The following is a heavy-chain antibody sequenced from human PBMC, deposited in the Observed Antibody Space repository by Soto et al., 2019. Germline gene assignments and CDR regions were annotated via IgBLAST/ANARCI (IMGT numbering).Heavy chain of an antibody. Sequence: GGSLRLSCGPPGFIFRNYWMSWVRQFPGRGLEWVAHIKEDGSDKYYGDSVKGRFIISRDNAKNSLFLQMNSLRAEDTAVYYCATTLTTSAEYFQYWGQGTLVTVSS. CDR3: ATTLTTSAEYFQY. V-gene: IGHV3-7*01. D-gene: IGHD3-16*01. CDR2: IKEDGSDK. CDR1: GFIFRNYW. J-gene: IGHJ1*01.